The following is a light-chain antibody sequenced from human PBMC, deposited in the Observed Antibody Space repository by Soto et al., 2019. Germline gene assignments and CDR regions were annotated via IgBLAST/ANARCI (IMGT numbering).Light chain of an antibody. Sequence: DIQLTQSPSFLSASVGDRVTITCRASQGISRYLAWYQQKPGKAPKLLIYAASTLQSGVPSRFSGSGSGTEFNLTISSLQPEDFATYYGQQLNSYLWTFGQGTKVEIK. CDR2: AAS. CDR1: QGISRY. CDR3: QQLNSYLWT. J-gene: IGKJ1*01. V-gene: IGKV1-9*01.